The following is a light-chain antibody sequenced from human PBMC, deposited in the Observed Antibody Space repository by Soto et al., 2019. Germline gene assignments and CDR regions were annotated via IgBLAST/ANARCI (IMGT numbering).Light chain of an antibody. V-gene: IGKV3-15*01. CDR3: QQYVHWPPGA. J-gene: IGKJ1*01. Sequence: EIVVTQSPATLSVSPGERVTLSCRASQSVSSSLAWYQQRPGQAPRLLIYDTSNRAAGIAARFSGSGSGTAFTLTISSLQSEDSAVYYCQQYVHWPPGAFGQGTTVEIK. CDR1: QSVSSS. CDR2: DTS.